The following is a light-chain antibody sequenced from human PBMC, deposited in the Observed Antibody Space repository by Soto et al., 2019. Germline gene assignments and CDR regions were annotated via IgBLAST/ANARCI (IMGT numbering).Light chain of an antibody. CDR1: QSVSSNY. V-gene: IGKV3-20*01. CDR2: GAS. J-gene: IGKJ1*01. Sequence: EIVLTQSPGTLSLSPGERATLSCRTSQSVSSNYLAWYQQKPGQAPRLLIYGASSRATGIPDRFSGSGSGTDFTLTISRLEPEDFAVYYCQQYGSSGRTFGQGTKVHIK. CDR3: QQYGSSGRT.